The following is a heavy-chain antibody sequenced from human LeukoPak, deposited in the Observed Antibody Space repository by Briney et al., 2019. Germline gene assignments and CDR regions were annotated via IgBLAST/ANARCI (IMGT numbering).Heavy chain of an antibody. Sequence: ASVKVSCKTSGYTFTSYGISWVRQAPGQGLEWMGWISADNGKTNYAQKLQGRVTMTTDTSTTTAYMELRSLRSDDTAVYYCARRGYPVYYYYMDVWGKGTTVTISS. CDR2: ISADNGKT. D-gene: IGHD5-12*01. J-gene: IGHJ6*03. CDR3: ARRGYPVYYYYMDV. CDR1: GYTFTSYG. V-gene: IGHV1-18*01.